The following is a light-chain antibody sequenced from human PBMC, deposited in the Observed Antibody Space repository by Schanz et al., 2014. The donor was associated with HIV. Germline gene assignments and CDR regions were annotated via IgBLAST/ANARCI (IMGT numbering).Light chain of an antibody. CDR2: NSY. Sequence: QSVLTQPPSASGTPGQRVTISCSGSNSNFRSNAVNWYQHLPGTAPKLLIYNSYHRPSGVPDRFSGSESGTSASLAISGLQSEDEGDYYCATWDDGLDAWVFGGGTKVTVL. CDR3: ATWDDGLDAWV. J-gene: IGLJ3*02. V-gene: IGLV1-44*01. CDR1: NSNFRSNA.